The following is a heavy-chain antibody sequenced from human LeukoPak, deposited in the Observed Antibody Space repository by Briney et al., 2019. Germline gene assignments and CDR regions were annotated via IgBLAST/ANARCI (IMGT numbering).Heavy chain of an antibody. CDR2: IYTSGST. Sequence: PSETLSLTCTVSGGSISSGSYYWSWIRQPAGKGLEWIGRIYTSGSTNYNPSLKSRVTISVDTSKNQFSLKLSSVTAADTAVFYCAKSGGPDYYDSSAFDIWGQGTMVTVSS. J-gene: IGHJ3*02. CDR1: GGSISSGSYY. D-gene: IGHD3-22*01. V-gene: IGHV4-61*02. CDR3: AKSGGPDYYDSSAFDI.